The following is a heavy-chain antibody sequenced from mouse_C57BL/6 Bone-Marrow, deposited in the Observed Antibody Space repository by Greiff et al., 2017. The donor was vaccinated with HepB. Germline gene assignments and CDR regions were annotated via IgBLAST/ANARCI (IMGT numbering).Heavy chain of an antibody. Sequence: VQLQQSGAELVRPGASVKFSCTASGFTIRDYYMPWVKQRPEQGLEWIGRISPEDGDTEYALKFQGKATMTADKSSNTDYLQVSSLTSEDTAVYYCTTCKNPMDYWGQGTSVTVSS. CDR2: ISPEDGDT. V-gene: IGHV14-1*01. J-gene: IGHJ4*01. CDR1: GFTIRDYY. CDR3: TTCKNPMDY.